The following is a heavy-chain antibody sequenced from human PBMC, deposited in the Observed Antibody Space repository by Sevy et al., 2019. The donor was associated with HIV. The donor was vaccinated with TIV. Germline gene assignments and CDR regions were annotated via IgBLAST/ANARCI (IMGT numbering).Heavy chain of an antibody. J-gene: IGHJ5*02. CDR2: ISDTSGGT. V-gene: IGHV3-23*01. Sequence: GGSLRLSCEASGFSFSSYAMSWVRQAPGRGLERVSAISDTSGGTFYADSVKGRFTISRDNSKNTLYLQMNSLSTEDTAVYYCAKGVSSSPNWFDPWGQGTLVTVSS. CDR1: GFSFSSYA. D-gene: IGHD6-13*01. CDR3: AKGVSSSPNWFDP.